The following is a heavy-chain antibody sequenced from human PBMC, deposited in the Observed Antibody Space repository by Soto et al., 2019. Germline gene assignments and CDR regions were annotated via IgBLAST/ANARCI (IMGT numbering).Heavy chain of an antibody. V-gene: IGHV5-10-1*01. Sequence: PGESLKISCKGSGYSFTTYWISWVRQMPGKGLEWMGRIDPSDSYTNYSPSFQGHVTISADKSITTAYLQWSSLKASDTAMYYCARGGAIDYYDSIGYYLVYWGQGTLVTVSS. D-gene: IGHD3-22*01. J-gene: IGHJ4*02. CDR1: GYSFTTYW. CDR3: ARGGAIDYYDSIGYYLVY. CDR2: IDPSDSYT.